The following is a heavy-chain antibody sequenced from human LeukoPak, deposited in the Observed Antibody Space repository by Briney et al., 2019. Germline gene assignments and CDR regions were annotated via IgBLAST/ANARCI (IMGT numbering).Heavy chain of an antibody. D-gene: IGHD5-12*01. V-gene: IGHV7-4-1*02. CDR2: INTKSGNP. CDR3: AREGERSGFDDAFEI. Sequence: ASVKVSCKASGYTYPSHAVNWVRQAPGQGLEWMGWINTKSGNPTYAQGFTGRFVFSLDTAVRTAYLQITSLKAEDTAVYYCAREGERSGFDDAFEIWGQGTMVTVSS. J-gene: IGHJ3*02. CDR1: GYTYPSHA.